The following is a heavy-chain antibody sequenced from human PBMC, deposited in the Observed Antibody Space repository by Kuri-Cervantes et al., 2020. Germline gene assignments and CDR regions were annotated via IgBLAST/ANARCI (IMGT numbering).Heavy chain of an antibody. V-gene: IGHV1-69*05. CDR3: ARGLSGGPYYFDY. Sequence: SVKVSCKASGGTFSSYAISWVRQAPGQGLEWMGGIIPIFGTANYAQKFQGRVTITTDESTSTAYMELSSLRSDDTAVYYCARGLSGGPYYFDYWGQGTLVTVSS. J-gene: IGHJ4*02. CDR1: GGTFSSYA. D-gene: IGHD5-12*01. CDR2: IIPIFGTA.